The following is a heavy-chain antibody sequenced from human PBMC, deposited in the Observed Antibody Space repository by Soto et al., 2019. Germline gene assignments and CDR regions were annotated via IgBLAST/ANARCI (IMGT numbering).Heavy chain of an antibody. Sequence: SVKVSCKASGGTFSSYAISWVRQAPGQGPEWMGGIIPILGIANYAQKFQGRVTITADKSTSTAYMELSSLRSEDTAVYFCAIDDILTGGRRDYYYGMDVWGQGTTVTVSS. CDR2: IIPILGIA. CDR3: AIDDILTGGRRDYYYGMDV. V-gene: IGHV1-69*10. J-gene: IGHJ6*02. D-gene: IGHD3-9*01. CDR1: GGTFSSYA.